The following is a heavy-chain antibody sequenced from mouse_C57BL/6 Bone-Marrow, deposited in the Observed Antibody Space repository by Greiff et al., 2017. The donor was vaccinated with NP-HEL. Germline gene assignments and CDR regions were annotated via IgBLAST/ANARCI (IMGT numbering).Heavy chain of an antibody. V-gene: IGHV5-6*01. CDR1: GFTFSSYG. CDR2: ISSGGSYT. CDR3: ARHDWLLSWFAY. D-gene: IGHD2-3*01. Sequence: EVMLVESGGDLVKPGGSLKLSCAASGFTFSSYGMSWVRQTPDKRLEWVATISSGGSYTYYPDSVKGRFTISRDNAKNTLYLQMSSLKSEDTAMYYCARHDWLLSWFAYWGQGTLVTVSA. J-gene: IGHJ3*01.